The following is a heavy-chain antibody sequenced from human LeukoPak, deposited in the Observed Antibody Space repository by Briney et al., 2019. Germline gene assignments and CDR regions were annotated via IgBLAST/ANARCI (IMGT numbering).Heavy chain of an antibody. CDR2: ISAYNGNT. Sequence: GASVKVSCKASGYTFTSYGISWVRQAPGQGLEWMVWISAYNGNTNYAQKLQGRVTMTTDTSTSTAYMELRSLRSDDTAVYYCARDSLGYCSGGSCYSGYWGQGTLVTVSS. J-gene: IGHJ4*02. V-gene: IGHV1-18*04. CDR1: GYTFTSYG. D-gene: IGHD2-15*01. CDR3: ARDSLGYCSGGSCYSGY.